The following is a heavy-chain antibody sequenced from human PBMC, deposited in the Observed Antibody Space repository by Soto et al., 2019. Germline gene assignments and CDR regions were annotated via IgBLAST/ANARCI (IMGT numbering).Heavy chain of an antibody. CDR2: IKSKTEGEAT. J-gene: IGHJ5*02. CDR1: GFTFNNAW. Sequence: LRLSCAASGFTFNNAWMTWVRQAPGKGLEWLGRIKSKTEGEATDYAAPVKGRFTFSRDESRNTVHLQMNSLKTEDTGVYYCAATQFKTGNWLDPWGQGTLVTVSS. CDR3: AATQFKTGNWLDP. V-gene: IGHV3-15*01. D-gene: IGHD3-10*01.